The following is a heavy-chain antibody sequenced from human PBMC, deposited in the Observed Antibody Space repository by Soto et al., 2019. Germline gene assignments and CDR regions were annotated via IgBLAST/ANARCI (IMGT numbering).Heavy chain of an antibody. CDR1: GFTFSSFV. D-gene: IGHD2-8*01. CDR3: ANVRG. V-gene: IGHV3-23*01. J-gene: IGHJ4*02. CDR2: SSGTGVNT. Sequence: EVQLLESGGGLVQPGGSLSLSCAGSGFTFSSFVMNWVRQAPGKGLEWVSASSGTGVNTYYADSVRGRFTVSRDNSKNTMFLQMNSLRAEDTAVYYCANVRGWGQGTLVTVSP.